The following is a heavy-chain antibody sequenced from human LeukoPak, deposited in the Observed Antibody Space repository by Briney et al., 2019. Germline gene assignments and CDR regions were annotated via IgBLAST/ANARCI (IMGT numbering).Heavy chain of an antibody. CDR2: ISSSSSYI. CDR3: ARDGESSSGYRW. J-gene: IGHJ4*02. V-gene: IGHV3-21*01. D-gene: IGHD3-22*01. Sequence: GWSLRLSCAASGFTFSSYSMNWVRQAPGKGLECGSSISSSSSYIYYADSVKGRFTISRDNAKNSLYLQMNSLRAEDTAVYYCARDGESSSGYRWWGQGTLVTVSS. CDR1: GFTFSSYS.